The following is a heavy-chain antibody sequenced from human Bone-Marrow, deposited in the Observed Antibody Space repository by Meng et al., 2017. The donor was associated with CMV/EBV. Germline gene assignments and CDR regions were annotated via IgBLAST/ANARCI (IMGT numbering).Heavy chain of an antibody. Sequence: LSLTCAASGFTFSSYGMHWVRQAPGKGLEWVAVIWYDGSNKYYADSVKGRFTISRDNSKNTLYLQMNSLRAEDTAVYYCAKDRDRGCSSTSCPPYGMDVWGQGTTVTVSS. CDR1: GFTFSSYG. D-gene: IGHD2-2*01. CDR3: AKDRDRGCSSTSCPPYGMDV. V-gene: IGHV3-33*06. J-gene: IGHJ6*02. CDR2: IWYDGSNK.